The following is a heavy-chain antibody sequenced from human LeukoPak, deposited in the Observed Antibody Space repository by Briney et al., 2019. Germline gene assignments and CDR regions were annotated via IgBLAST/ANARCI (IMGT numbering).Heavy chain of an antibody. CDR2: MNSDGSIT. CDR1: GFTFSTYW. V-gene: IGHV3-74*01. CDR3: AGVQSYGPRAFDQ. D-gene: IGHD3-16*01. Sequence: PGGSLRLSCAASGFTFSTYWMHWVRQAPGKGLMWVSRMNSDGSITTYADSVKGRFTISRDNAKNTLYLQMNSLRAEDTAVYYCAGVQSYGPRAFDQWGQGSLVTVSS. J-gene: IGHJ4*02.